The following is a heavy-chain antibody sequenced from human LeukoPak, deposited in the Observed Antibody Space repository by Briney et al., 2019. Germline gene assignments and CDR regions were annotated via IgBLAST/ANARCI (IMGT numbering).Heavy chain of an antibody. D-gene: IGHD6-19*01. J-gene: IGHJ4*02. V-gene: IGHV4-34*01. Sequence: SETLSLTCAVYGGSFSGYYWSWIRQPPGKGLEWIGEINHSGSTNYNPSLKSRVTISVDTSKNQFSLKLSSVTAADTAVYYCARGQRGWYGYWGQGTLVTVSS. CDR2: INHSGST. CDR3: ARGQRGWYGY. CDR1: GGSFSGYY.